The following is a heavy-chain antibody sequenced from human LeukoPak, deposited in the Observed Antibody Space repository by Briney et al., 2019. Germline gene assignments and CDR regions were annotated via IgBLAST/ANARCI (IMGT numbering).Heavy chain of an antibody. CDR2: INPNSGDT. CDR1: GYTFTGYH. V-gene: IGHV1-2*06. CDR3: ARDYCSSTSCLFDY. J-gene: IGHJ4*02. Sequence: GASVKVSCKASGYTFTGYHKHWVRQAPGQGLEWMGRINPNSGDTNYAQNFQGRVTMTRDTSISTAYMELSRLRSDDTAVYYCARDYCSSTSCLFDYWGQGTLVTVSS. D-gene: IGHD2-2*01.